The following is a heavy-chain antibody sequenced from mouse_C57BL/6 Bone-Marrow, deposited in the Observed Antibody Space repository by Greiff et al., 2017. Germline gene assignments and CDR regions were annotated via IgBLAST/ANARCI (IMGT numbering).Heavy chain of an antibody. V-gene: IGHV1-19*01. CDR1: GYTFTDYY. CDR2: INPYNGGT. Sequence: VQLQQSGPVLVKPGASVKMSCKASGYTFTDYYMNWVKQSHGKSLEWIGVINPYNGGTSYNQKFKGKATLTVDKSSSTAYMELNSLTSEDSEVYYCAREITTVVATPRYWYFDVWGTGTTVTVSS. J-gene: IGHJ1*03. CDR3: AREITTVVATPRYWYFDV. D-gene: IGHD1-1*01.